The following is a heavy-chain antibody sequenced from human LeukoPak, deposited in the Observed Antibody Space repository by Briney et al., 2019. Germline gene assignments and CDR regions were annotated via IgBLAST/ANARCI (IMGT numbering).Heavy chain of an antibody. CDR3: AKGLYSGYGPVDY. J-gene: IGHJ4*02. CDR2: ISGNGGST. V-gene: IGHV3-64*02. CDR1: GFTFSSYA. Sequence: SGGSLRLSCAASGFTFSSYAMHWVRQAPGKGLEYVSAISGNGGSTYYADPVKGRFTISRDNSKNTLYLQMGSLRAEDMAVYYCAKGLYSGYGPVDYWGQGTLVTVSS. D-gene: IGHD5-12*01.